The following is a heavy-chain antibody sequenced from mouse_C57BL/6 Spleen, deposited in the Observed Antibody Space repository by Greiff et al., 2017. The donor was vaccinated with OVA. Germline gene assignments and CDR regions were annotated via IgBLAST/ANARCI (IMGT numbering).Heavy chain of an antibody. CDR1: GYTFTSYW. Sequence: QVQLQQPGAELVRPGSSVKLSCKASGYTFTSYWMDWVKQRPGQGLEWIGNIYPSDSETHYNQKFKDKATLTVDKSSSTAYMQLSSLTSEDSAVYYCAKTGYYGSDDFDYWGQGTTLTVSS. CDR3: AKTGYYGSDDFDY. V-gene: IGHV1-61*01. CDR2: IYPSDSET. D-gene: IGHD1-1*01. J-gene: IGHJ2*01.